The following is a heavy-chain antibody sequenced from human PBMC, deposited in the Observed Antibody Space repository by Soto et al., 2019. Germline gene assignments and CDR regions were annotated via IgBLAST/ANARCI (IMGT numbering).Heavy chain of an antibody. J-gene: IGHJ4*02. D-gene: IGHD3-16*01. CDR2: IGTAGDT. V-gene: IGHV3-13*01. CDR1: GFTFSSYD. CDR3: TRGADGFDY. Sequence: GGSLRLSCAASGFTFSSYDFHWVRQATGKGLEWVSGIGTAGDTYYAGSVKGRFIMSRENAKNSLYLQMNSLRAGDTAVYYCTRGADGFDYWGQGTLVTV.